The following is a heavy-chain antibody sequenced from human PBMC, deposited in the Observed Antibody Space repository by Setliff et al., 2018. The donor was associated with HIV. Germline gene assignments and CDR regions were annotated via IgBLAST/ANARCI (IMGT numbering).Heavy chain of an antibody. J-gene: IGHJ5*02. V-gene: IGHV4-59*08. D-gene: IGHD3-22*01. CDR1: GGSISSHY. CDR2: IYYSGST. Sequence: SETLSLTCTVSGGSISSHYWSWIRQPPGKGLEWSGSIYYSGSTNYNHSLKSRVTISVDTSKNQFSLKLSSVTAADTAVYYCASRVYYYDDSATLRAEGFVPWGQGTLVTVSS. CDR3: ASRVYYYDDSATLRAEGFVP.